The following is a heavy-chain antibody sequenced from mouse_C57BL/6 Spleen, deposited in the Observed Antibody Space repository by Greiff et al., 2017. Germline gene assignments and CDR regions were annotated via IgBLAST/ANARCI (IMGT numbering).Heavy chain of an antibody. J-gene: IGHJ4*01. CDR3: ARGGLLSMNY. V-gene: IGHV1-77*01. Sequence: VQLKESGAELVKPGASVKISCKASGYTFTDYYINWVKQRPGQGLELIGKIGPGSGSTYYNEKFKGTATLTADKSSSTAYMQLSSLTSEESAVYFCARGGLLSMNYWSQGASVTVAS. D-gene: IGHD2-1*01. CDR1: GYTFTDYY. CDR2: IGPGSGST.